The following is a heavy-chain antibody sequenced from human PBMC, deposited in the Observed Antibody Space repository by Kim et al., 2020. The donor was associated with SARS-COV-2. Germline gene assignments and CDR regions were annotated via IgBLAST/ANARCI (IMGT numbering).Heavy chain of an antibody. Sequence: KFQGRVTITADKSTSTAYMELSSLRSEDTAVYYCASAVTMIVVEHDAFDIWGQGTMVTVSS. CDR3: ASAVTMIVVEHDAFDI. D-gene: IGHD3-22*01. V-gene: IGHV1-69*02. J-gene: IGHJ3*02.